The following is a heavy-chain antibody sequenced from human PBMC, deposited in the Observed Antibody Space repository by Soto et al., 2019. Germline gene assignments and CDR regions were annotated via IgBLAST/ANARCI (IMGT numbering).Heavy chain of an antibody. CDR1: GGTFSSYA. Sequence: SVKVSCKASGGTFSSYAISWVRQAPGQGLEWMGGIIPIFGTANYAQKFQGRVTITADESTSTAYMELSSLRSEDTAVYYCARDAKNSYGDFDYWGQGTLVTVSS. CDR2: IIPIFGTA. CDR3: ARDAKNSYGDFDY. V-gene: IGHV1-69*13. J-gene: IGHJ4*02. D-gene: IGHD5-18*01.